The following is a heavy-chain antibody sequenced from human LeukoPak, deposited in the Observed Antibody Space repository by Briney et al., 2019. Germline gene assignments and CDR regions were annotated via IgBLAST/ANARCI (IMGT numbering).Heavy chain of an antibody. CDR3: ARDILDVGATHYFDY. J-gene: IGHJ4*02. D-gene: IGHD1-26*01. CDR2: IHSSGSA. Sequence: SETLSLTCTVSGASITTYYWSWIRQPPGKGLEYIGQIHSSGSANYNPSLKSRVAMSLDASKNQFSLTVSSVTAADTAIYYCARDILDVGATHYFDYWGQGGLLTVSS. V-gene: IGHV4-59*01. CDR1: GASITTYY.